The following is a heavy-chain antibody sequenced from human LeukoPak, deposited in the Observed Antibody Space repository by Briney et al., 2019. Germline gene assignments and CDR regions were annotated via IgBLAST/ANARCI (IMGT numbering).Heavy chain of an antibody. CDR3: ARVSGYSYSFSVLDY. J-gene: IGHJ4*02. D-gene: IGHD5-18*01. CDR2: IYYSGST. V-gene: IGHV4-59*01. CDR1: GGSISSYY. Sequence: PSETLSLTCTVSGGSISSYYWSWIRQPPGKGLEWIGYIYYSGSTNYNPSLKSRVTISVDTSKNQFSLKLSSVTAADTAVYYCARVSGYSYSFSVLDYWGQGTLVTVSS.